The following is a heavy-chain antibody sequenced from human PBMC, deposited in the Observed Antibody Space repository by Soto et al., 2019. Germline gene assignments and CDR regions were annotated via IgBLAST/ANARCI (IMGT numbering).Heavy chain of an antibody. J-gene: IGHJ4*02. Sequence: QVKLEQSAADVRKPGASMKVSCQASGYTFTDSHIHWIRQAPGHGLQWMGWIDPDSGGTEYSQLFQGRVTLTRDTSTKTVFLGLSGLTSDDTAVYYCARDHTSKFSESYFDHWGKGTLVTVSS. CDR1: GYTFTDSH. D-gene: IGHD1-26*01. V-gene: IGHV1-2*02. CDR2: IDPDSGGT. CDR3: ARDHTSKFSESYFDH.